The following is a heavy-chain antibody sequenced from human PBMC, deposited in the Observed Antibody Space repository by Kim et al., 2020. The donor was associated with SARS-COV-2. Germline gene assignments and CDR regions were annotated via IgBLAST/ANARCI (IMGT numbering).Heavy chain of an antibody. CDR3: ARPEPVWGDAFDI. V-gene: IGHV5-10-1*01. J-gene: IGHJ3*02. CDR2: IDPSDSYT. CDR1: GYSFTSYW. Sequence: GESLKISCKGSGYSFTSYWISWVCQMHGKGLEWMGRIDPSDSYTNYSPSFQGHVTISADKSISTAYLKWSSLKASETAMYYCARPEPVWGDAFDIWGQGTMVTVSS. D-gene: IGHD3-16*01.